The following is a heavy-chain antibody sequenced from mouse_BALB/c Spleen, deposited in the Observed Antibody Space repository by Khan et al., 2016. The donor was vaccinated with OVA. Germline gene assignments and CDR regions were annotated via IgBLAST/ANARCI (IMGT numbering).Heavy chain of an antibody. Sequence: VQLQESGPELKKPGATVQISCTASGFTFTNYGMNWVKQAPGKGLKWMGWINTYTGEPTSADDFKGRFAFSLETSASTAYLQINSLKNEDTATYYCAGVWYYGTMNGWGQGTTVTVSS. J-gene: IGHJ4*01. CDR1: GFTFTNYG. D-gene: IGHD1-1*01. CDR2: INTYTGEP. V-gene: IGHV9-3-1*01. CDR3: AGVWYYGTMNG.